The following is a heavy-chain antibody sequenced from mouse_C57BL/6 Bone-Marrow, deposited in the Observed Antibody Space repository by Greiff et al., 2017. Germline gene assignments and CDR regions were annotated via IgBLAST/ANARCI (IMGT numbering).Heavy chain of an antibody. J-gene: IGHJ2*01. CDR3: TTGVVTTVVGRDY. V-gene: IGHV14-4*01. Sequence: EVQGVEPGAELVRPGASVKLSCTASGFNIKDDYMHWVKQRPEQGLEWIGWIDPENGDTEYASKFQGKATITADTSSNTAYLQLSSLTSEDTAVYYCTTGVVTTVVGRDYWGQGTTLTVSS. CDR1: GFNIKDDY. D-gene: IGHD1-1*01. CDR2: IDPENGDT.